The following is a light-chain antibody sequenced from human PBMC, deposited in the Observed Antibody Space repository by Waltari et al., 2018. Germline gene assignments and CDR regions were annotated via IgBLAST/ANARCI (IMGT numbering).Light chain of an antibody. CDR1: GGSIATNY. CDR3: QSYDRTDWV. CDR2: EGY. Sequence: KFMLTQPHSVSESPGKTVTISCTGSGGSIATNYVQWYQQRPGSAPILLIFEGYQRPSGIPGRVSCSIDTSSNSASLTISGLKTEDEADYFCQSYDRTDWVFGGGTKLTVL. J-gene: IGLJ3*02. V-gene: IGLV6-57*02.